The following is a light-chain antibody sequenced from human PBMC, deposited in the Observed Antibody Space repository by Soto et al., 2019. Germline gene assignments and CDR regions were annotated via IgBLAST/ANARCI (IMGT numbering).Light chain of an antibody. CDR2: DVS. J-gene: IGLJ1*01. CDR3: SSYTISSTLDV. CDR1: SSDVGAYRS. V-gene: IGLV2-14*01. Sequence: QSALTQPASVSGSPGQSITISCTGTSSDVGAYRSVSWYQQHPGKAPKLMIYDVSDRPSGVSTRFSGSKSGNTASLTISGLQAEDEADYYCSSYTISSTLDVFGTGTKVTVL.